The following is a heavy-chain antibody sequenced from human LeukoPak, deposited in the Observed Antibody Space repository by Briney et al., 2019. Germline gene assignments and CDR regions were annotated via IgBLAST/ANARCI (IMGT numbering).Heavy chain of an antibody. CDR1: GYTFTSYY. CDR2: INPSGGST. CDR3: AKSRNTAMVPAQYYYYGMDV. Sequence: ASVKVSCKASGYTFTSYYMHWVRQAPGQGLAWMGIINPSGGSTSYAQKFQGRVTMTRDTSTSTVYMELSSLRSEDTAVYYCAKSRNTAMVPAQYYYYGMDVWGQGTTVTVSS. D-gene: IGHD5-18*01. V-gene: IGHV1-46*01. J-gene: IGHJ6*02.